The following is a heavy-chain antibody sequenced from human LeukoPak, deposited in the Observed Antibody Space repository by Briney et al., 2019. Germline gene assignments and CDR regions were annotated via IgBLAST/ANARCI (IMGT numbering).Heavy chain of an antibody. V-gene: IGHV1-2*02. CDR3: ATVPCVISSCSPDNWFDP. J-gene: IGHJ5*02. CDR1: GYTFTDYY. CDR2: INPHSGGT. D-gene: IGHD2-2*01. Sequence: ASVKVSCKASGYTFTDYYILWLRQAPGQGLEWVGWINPHSGGTNLAQRFQGRVTMTRDTSISTVYMELTRLTSDDTAVYYCATVPCVISSCSPDNWFDPWGQGTLVTVSS.